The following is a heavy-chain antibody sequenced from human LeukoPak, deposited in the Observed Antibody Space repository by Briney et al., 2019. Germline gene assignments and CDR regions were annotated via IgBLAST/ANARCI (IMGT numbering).Heavy chain of an antibody. CDR3: ARNYYDSSGYYAPNWFDP. CDR1: GGSTSGYY. D-gene: IGHD3-22*01. V-gene: IGHV4-4*07. Sequence: SETLSLTCTVSGGSTSGYYWSWIRQPAGKGLEWIGRIYTSGSPTYNASLKSRVTLSVDTSKNQFSLRLTSVTAADTAVYYCARNYYDSSGYYAPNWFDPWGQGTLVTVSS. CDR2: IYTSGSP. J-gene: IGHJ5*02.